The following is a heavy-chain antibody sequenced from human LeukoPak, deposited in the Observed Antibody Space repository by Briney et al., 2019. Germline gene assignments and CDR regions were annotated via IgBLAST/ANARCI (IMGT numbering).Heavy chain of an antibody. D-gene: IGHD4-23*01. Sequence: GGSLRLSCAASEFTISRYWMTWVRQAPGKGLEWVANIKQDGSEKTYADSVKGRFTISRDNAKNSLYLQMNSLRAEDTAVYYCARAYAGTLFYWGQGTLVTVSS. V-gene: IGHV3-7*02. CDR3: ARAYAGTLFY. J-gene: IGHJ4*02. CDR2: IKQDGSEK. CDR1: EFTISRYW.